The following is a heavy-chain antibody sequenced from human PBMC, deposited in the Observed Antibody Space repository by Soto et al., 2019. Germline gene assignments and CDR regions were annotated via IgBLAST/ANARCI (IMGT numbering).Heavy chain of an antibody. J-gene: IGHJ6*02. CDR1: GFTFSSYA. CDR3: AKGPSGYYYYTMDV. D-gene: IGHD2-15*01. V-gene: IGHV3-23*01. CDR2: ISGSGGST. Sequence: EVQLLESGGGLVQPGGSLRLSCAASGFTFSSYAMTWVRQAPGKGLEWVSAISGSGGSTYYADSVKGRFTISRDNSKKTLYLQMNSLRAEDTAVYYCAKGPSGYYYYTMDVWGQGTTVTVSS.